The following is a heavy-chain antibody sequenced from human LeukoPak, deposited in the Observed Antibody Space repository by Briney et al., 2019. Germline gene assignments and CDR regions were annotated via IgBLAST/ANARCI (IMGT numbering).Heavy chain of an antibody. CDR2: IIPIFGTA. CDR3: ASTRGYYDSSGYYFDY. D-gene: IGHD3-22*01. J-gene: IGHJ4*02. Sequence: SVKVSCKASGGTFSSYAISWVRQAPGQGLEWMGGIIPIFGTANYAQKFQGRVTITADESTSTAYMELSSLRSEDTAAYYCASTRGYYDSSGYYFDYWGQGTLVTVSS. V-gene: IGHV1-69*13. CDR1: GGTFSSYA.